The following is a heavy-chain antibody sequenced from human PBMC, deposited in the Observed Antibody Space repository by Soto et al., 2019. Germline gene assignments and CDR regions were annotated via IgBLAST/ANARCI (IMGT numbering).Heavy chain of an antibody. Sequence: GGSLRLSCAASGFTFSTYAMSWVRQAPGKGLEWVSTISSSGGNTYYTDSVKGRFTISRDNSKNTLYLQMNSLRAEDTAIYYCEKRPKSTAFGDPFDIWGQGTMVTVSS. J-gene: IGHJ3*02. CDR2: ISSSGGNT. CDR1: GFTFSTYA. V-gene: IGHV3-23*01. D-gene: IGHD3-10*01. CDR3: EKRPKSTAFGDPFDI.